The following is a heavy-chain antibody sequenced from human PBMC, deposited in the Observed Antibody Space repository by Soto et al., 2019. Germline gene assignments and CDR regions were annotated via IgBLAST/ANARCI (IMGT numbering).Heavy chain of an antibody. CDR3: ARRTDTAMDPDAFDI. Sequence: PGESLKISCKGSGYSFTSYWIGWVRQMPGKGLEWMGILYPGDSDTRYSPSFQGQVTISADKSISTAYLQWSSLKASDTAMYYCARRTDTAMDPDAFDIWGQGTMVTVSS. CDR2: LYPGDSDT. V-gene: IGHV5-51*01. CDR1: GYSFTSYW. J-gene: IGHJ3*02. D-gene: IGHD5-18*01.